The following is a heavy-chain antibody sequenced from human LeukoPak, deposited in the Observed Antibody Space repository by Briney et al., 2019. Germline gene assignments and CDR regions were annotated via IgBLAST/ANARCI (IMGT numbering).Heavy chain of an antibody. D-gene: IGHD1-7*01. CDR2: IYYSGST. V-gene: IGHV4-59*01. CDR1: GGSISSYY. Sequence: SETLSLTCTVSGGSISSYYWSWIRQPPGKELEWIGYIYYSGSTNYNPSLKSRVTISVDTSKSQFSLKMTSMTAADTAVYYCAREITGTEFDIWGQGTMVTVSS. J-gene: IGHJ3*02. CDR3: AREITGTEFDI.